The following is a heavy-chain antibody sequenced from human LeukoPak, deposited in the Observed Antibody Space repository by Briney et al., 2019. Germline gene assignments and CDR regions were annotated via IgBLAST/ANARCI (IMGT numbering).Heavy chain of an antibody. D-gene: IGHD3-9*01. Sequence: GGSLRLSCAVSGFSVSNYYMNWVRQAPGKGLEWVSLISGDGGSTYYADSVKGRFTISRDNSKNSLYLQMHSLRTEDTALYYCAKGEGRYFDWLLLESRSTGFDYWGQGTLVTVSS. V-gene: IGHV3-43*02. CDR2: ISGDGGST. J-gene: IGHJ4*02. CDR1: GFSVSNYY. CDR3: AKGEGRYFDWLLLESRSTGFDY.